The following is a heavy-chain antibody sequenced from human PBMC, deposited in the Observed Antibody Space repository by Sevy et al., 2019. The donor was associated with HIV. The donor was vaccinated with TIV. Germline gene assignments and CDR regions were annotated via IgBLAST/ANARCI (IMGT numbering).Heavy chain of an antibody. D-gene: IGHD1-26*01. CDR2: ISSDGNSQ. V-gene: IGHV3-30*04. CDR1: GFNFGSHA. J-gene: IGHJ4*02. Sequence: GVSLRLSCAASGFNFGSHAMHWVRQAPGKGLDWVAVISSDGNSQYSADSVKGRFTISRDNSKNTLYLQMDSLRVEDTAVYYCARDLISGSYSQSLDYWGQGTLVTVSS. CDR3: ARDLISGSYSQSLDY.